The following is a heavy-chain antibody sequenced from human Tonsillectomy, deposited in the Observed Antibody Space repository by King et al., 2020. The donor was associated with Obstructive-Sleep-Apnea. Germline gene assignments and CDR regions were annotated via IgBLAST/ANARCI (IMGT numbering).Heavy chain of an antibody. CDR1: GDSLSSGGYS. CDR2: IYYSGGT. Sequence: QLQESGPGLVKPSQTLSLTCAVSGDSLSSGGYSWSWIRQPPGKGLEWIGYIYYSGGTYYNPSLKSRLTISVNTSKNQFSLRLSSVTAADTGVYYCASTTVTTFNRLVNLWFVPWGQGSLVTVSS. V-gene: IGHV4-30-4*07. CDR3: ASTTVTTFNRLVNLWFVP. J-gene: IGHJ5*02. D-gene: IGHD4-17*01.